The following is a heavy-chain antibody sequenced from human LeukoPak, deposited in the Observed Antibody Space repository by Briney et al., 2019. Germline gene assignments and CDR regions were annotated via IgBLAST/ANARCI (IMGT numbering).Heavy chain of an antibody. V-gene: IGHV4-34*01. CDR2: INHSGST. J-gene: IGHJ4*02. CDR1: GGSFSGYY. Sequence: PSETLSLTCAVYGGSFSGYYWSWIRQPPGKGLEWIGEINHSGSTNYNPSLKSRVTISVDTSKNQFSLKLSSVTAADTAVYYCARLKLLWFGERNFDYWGQGTLVTVSS. D-gene: IGHD3-10*01. CDR3: ARLKLLWFGERNFDY.